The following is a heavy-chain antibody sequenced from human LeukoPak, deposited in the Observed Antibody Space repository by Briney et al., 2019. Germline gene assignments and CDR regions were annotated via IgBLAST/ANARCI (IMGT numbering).Heavy chain of an antibody. CDR3: ARAFYAYYDIPTIDH. J-gene: IGHJ4*02. V-gene: IGHV1-46*01. D-gene: IGHD3-9*01. Sequence: ASVKVSCKASGYTFTSYYMHWVRQAPGQGLEWMGIINPSGGSTSYAQKFQGRVTMTRDMSTSTVYTELSSLRSEDTAVYYCARAFYAYYDIPTIDHWGQGTLVTVSS. CDR2: INPSGGST. CDR1: GYTFTSYY.